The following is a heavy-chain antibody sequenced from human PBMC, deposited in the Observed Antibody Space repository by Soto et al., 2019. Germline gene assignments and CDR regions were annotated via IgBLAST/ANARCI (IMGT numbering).Heavy chain of an antibody. J-gene: IGHJ4*02. CDR2: IYHSGST. CDR1: GGSISSGGYS. V-gene: IGHV4-30-2*01. CDR3: AAAGGLPRYC. Sequence: QLQLQESGSGLVKPSQTLSLTCAVSGGSISSGGYSWSWIRQPPGKGLEWIGYIYHSGSTYDNPCLKRRVAMSVDRARNQSARMLRPVAAADTAVWYCAAAGGLPRYCWGQGTLVTVCS. D-gene: IGHD5-12*01.